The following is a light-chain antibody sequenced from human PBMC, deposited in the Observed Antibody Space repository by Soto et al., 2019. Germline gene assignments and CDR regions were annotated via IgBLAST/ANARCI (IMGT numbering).Light chain of an antibody. CDR1: ESISSY. Sequence: DIQMTQSPSSLSASVGDRVTITCRASESISSYLNWYQQKAGRAPKVLIYAASTLESGVPARFSGSGSGTDFTLTISNLQPDDFATYYCQQSSSSPLTFGAGTKVEI. CDR3: QQSSSSPLT. CDR2: AAS. V-gene: IGKV1-39*01. J-gene: IGKJ4*01.